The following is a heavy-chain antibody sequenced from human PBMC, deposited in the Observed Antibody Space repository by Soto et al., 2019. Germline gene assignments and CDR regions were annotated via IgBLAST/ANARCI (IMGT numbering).Heavy chain of an antibody. CDR1: GYTFTSYY. V-gene: IGHV1-46*01. J-gene: IGHJ4*02. CDR2: INPSGGST. CDR3: ARALRVFCGGDCYSFVY. D-gene: IGHD2-21*02. Sequence: QVQLVQSGAEVKKPGASVKVSCKASGYTFTSYYMHWVRQAPGQGLEWMGIINPSGGSTSYAQKFQGRVTMTRDTSTSTVYTELSSLRSEDTAVYYCARALRVFCGGDCYSFVYWGQGTLVTVSS.